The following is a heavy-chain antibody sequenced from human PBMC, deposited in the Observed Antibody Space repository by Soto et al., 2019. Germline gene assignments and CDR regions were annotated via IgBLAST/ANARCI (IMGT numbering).Heavy chain of an antibody. V-gene: IGHV1-24*01. CDR1: GYTLTELS. J-gene: IGHJ5*02. CDR3: ATVESNWNSWKFDP. D-gene: IGHD1-7*01. CDR2: FDPEDGET. Sequence: GASVKVSCKVSGYTLTELSMHWVRQAPGKGLEWMGGFDPEDGETIYAQKFQGRVTMTEDTSTDTAYMELSSLRSEDTAVYYCATVESNWNSWKFDPWGQGTLVTVSS.